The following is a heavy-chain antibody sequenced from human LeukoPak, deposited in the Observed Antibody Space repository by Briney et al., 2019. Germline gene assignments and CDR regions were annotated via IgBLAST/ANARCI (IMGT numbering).Heavy chain of an antibody. D-gene: IGHD3-22*01. V-gene: IGHV4-31*03. CDR3: ARVSYDSSGYYSGYYYYMDV. CDR1: GGSISSGGYY. J-gene: IGHJ6*03. CDR2: IYYSGST. Sequence: SQTLSLTCTVSGGSISSGGYYWSWIRQHPGKGLEWIGYIYYSGSTYYNPSLKSRVTISVDTSKNQFSLKLSSVTAADTAVYYCARVSYDSSGYYSGYYYYMDVWGKGTTVTVSS.